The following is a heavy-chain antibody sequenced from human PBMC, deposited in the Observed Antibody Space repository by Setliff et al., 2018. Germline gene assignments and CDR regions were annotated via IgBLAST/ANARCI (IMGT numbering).Heavy chain of an antibody. V-gene: IGHV4-38-2*01. Sequence: SETLSLTCAVSGSSISSGYYWGWIRQPPGKGLEWIGSMFHSGSTYYNPSLKSRVTISIDTSNNQFSLKLTSVTAADTAVYYCARHEVVAGLEFFQHWGQGTLVTVSS. CDR1: GSSISSGYY. CDR2: MFHSGST. D-gene: IGHD2-15*01. CDR3: ARHEVVAGLEFFQH. J-gene: IGHJ1*01.